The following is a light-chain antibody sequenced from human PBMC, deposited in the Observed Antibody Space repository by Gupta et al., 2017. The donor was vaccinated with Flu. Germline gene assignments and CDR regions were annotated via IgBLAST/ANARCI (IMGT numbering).Light chain of an antibody. J-gene: IGLJ2*01. CDR2: DDS. CDR1: NIGSKS. V-gene: IGLV3-21*02. CDR3: QVWDSSSNRVV. Sequence: SYVLTQPPSVSVAPGQTARITCGGNNIGSKSVHWYQQKPGQAPVLVVNDDSDRPSGISERFSGSNSGNTATLTISRVEAGDEADYYCQVWDSSSNRVVFGGGTKLTVL.